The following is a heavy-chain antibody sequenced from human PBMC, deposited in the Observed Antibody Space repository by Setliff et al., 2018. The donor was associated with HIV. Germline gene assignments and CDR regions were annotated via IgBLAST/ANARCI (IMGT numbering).Heavy chain of an antibody. V-gene: IGHV3-74*01. D-gene: IGHD1-26*01. CDR2: VNRDGSST. CDR3: AKDGEWEQWPTHYFDY. CDR1: GFTFSSYW. J-gene: IGHJ4*02. Sequence: GGSLRLSCAASGFTFSSYWMHWVRQAPGKGLVWVSRVNRDGSSTTYAGSVKDRFTISRDNAKNSLYLQMKSLRAEDTAVYYCAKDGEWEQWPTHYFDYWGQGTLVTVSS.